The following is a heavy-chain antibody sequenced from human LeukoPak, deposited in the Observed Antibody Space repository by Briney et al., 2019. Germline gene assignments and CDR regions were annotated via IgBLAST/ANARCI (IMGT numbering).Heavy chain of an antibody. Sequence: GASVKVSCKASGGTFSSYAISWVRQAPGQGLEWMGGIIPIFGTANYAQKFQGRVTITADESTSTAYMELSSLRSEDTAVYYCATETLYCSSTSCSDSNYYYYMDVWGKGTTVTVSS. CDR1: GGTFSSYA. V-gene: IGHV1-69*13. CDR3: ATETLYCSSTSCSDSNYYYYMDV. D-gene: IGHD2-2*01. J-gene: IGHJ6*03. CDR2: IIPIFGTA.